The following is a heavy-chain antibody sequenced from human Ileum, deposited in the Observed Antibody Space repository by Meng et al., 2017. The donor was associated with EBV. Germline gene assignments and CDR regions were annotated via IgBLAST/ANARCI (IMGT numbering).Heavy chain of an antibody. V-gene: IGHV4-59*01. CDR3: ARGSSYSSGWYPDL. J-gene: IGHJ5*02. Sequence: QEPLQASGPGLVQPSETLSPTCTVSGASIRTYYWSWLRQSPGKGPELIGYIYSSGDTNYNPSLKSRVTISIDTSKNQFSLMLNSVTAADTAVYYCARGSSYSSGWYPDLWGQGTLVTVSS. D-gene: IGHD6-19*01. CDR2: IYSSGDT. CDR1: GASIRTYY.